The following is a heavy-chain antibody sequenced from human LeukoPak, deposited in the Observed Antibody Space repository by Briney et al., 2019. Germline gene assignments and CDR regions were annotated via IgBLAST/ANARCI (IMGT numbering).Heavy chain of an antibody. V-gene: IGHV4-38-2*02. CDR1: GYSISSGYH. Sequence: SETLSLTCTVSGYSISSGYHWGWIRQPPGKGLEWIGSIYHSGSTYYNPSLKSRVTISVDTSKNQFSLKLSSVTAADTAVYYCARVVPYYDFWSGITGTTNWFDPWGQGTLVTVSS. CDR3: ARVVPYYDFWSGITGTTNWFDP. CDR2: IYHSGST. J-gene: IGHJ5*02. D-gene: IGHD3-3*01.